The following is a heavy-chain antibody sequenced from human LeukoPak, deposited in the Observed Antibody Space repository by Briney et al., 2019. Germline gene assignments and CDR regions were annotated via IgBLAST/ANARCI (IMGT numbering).Heavy chain of an antibody. Sequence: SETLSLSCAVYGGSFSGYYWSWIRQPPGKGLEWIGEINHSGSTNYNPSLKSRVTISVDTSKNQFSLKLGSVTAADTAVYYCAGYCSGGSCYSFDYWGQGTLVTVSS. J-gene: IGHJ4*02. CDR2: INHSGST. D-gene: IGHD2-15*01. CDR3: AGYCSGGSCYSFDY. CDR1: GGSFSGYY. V-gene: IGHV4-34*01.